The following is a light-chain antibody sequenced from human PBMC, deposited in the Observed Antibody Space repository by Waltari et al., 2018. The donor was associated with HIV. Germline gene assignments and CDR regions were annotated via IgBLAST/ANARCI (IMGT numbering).Light chain of an antibody. CDR2: DVS. Sequence: QSALTQPASVSGSPGQSITISCTGTSSDVGGYIYVSWYQQHPGKAPKLMIYDVSNPPSGVSNRFAGPKSGNTASLTISGLQAEDEADYYCSSYASISTPGVIGGGTKLTVL. CDR1: SSDVGGYIY. J-gene: IGLJ3*02. CDR3: SSYASISTPGV. V-gene: IGLV2-14*01.